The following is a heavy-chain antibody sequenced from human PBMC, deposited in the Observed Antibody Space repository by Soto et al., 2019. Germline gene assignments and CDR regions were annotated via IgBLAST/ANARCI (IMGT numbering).Heavy chain of an antibody. J-gene: IGHJ4*02. CDR3: AKHLGIHNAGGLDY. Sequence: EVQLLESGGGLVQPGGSLRLSCAASGFMFENFTMNWVRQAPGRGLEWISAISNGGVSTLYADSVKGRFSISRDDFERILYLQIDSLTAEDTAIYYCAKHLGIHNAGGLDYWGQGTVITVSS. CDR1: GFMFENFT. D-gene: IGHD1-20*01. CDR2: ISNGGVST. V-gene: IGHV3-23*01.